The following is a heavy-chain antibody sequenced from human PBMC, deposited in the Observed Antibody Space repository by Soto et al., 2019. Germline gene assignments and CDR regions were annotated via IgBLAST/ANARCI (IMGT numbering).Heavy chain of an antibody. CDR2: IKQDGSEK. CDR3: ARAPWWLGIYYFDY. D-gene: IGHD2-15*01. V-gene: IGHV3-7*04. J-gene: IGHJ4*02. CDR1: GLTFSSYG. Sequence: WGPLDFSCAASGLTFSSYGMAWARKAPGKGLEWVANIKQDGSEKYYVDSVKGRFTISRDNAKNSLYLQMNSLRAEDTAVYYCARAPWWLGIYYFDYWGQGTLVTVSS.